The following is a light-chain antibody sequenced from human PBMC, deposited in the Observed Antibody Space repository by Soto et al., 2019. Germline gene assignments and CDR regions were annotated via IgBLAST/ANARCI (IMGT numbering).Light chain of an antibody. CDR2: STN. CDR1: SSSIGSNA. V-gene: IGLV1-44*01. CDR3: AAWDDSLNGVL. J-gene: IGLJ2*01. Sequence: QSVLTQPPSASGTPGQRVTISCSGSSSSIGSNAVSWYKQLPGTAPNLLIYSTNLRPSGVPDRFSGSKSGTSASLAISGLQSDDEADYYCAAWDDSLNGVLFGGGTKVTVL.